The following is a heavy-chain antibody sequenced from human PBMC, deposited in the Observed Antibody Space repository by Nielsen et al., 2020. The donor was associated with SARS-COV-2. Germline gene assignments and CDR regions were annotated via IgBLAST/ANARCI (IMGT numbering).Heavy chain of an antibody. J-gene: IGHJ5*02. CDR2: IYWDDDK. V-gene: IGHV2-5*02. CDR1: GFSLSTSGVG. CDR3: AHRRIGLTYYYDSSGYLWDWFDP. D-gene: IGHD3-22*01. Sequence: SGPTLVKPTQTLTLTCTFSGFSLSTSGVGVGWIRQPPGKALEWLALIYWDDDKRYSPSLKSRLTITMDTSKNQVVLTMTNMDPVDTATYYCAHRRIGLTYYYDSSGYLWDWFDPWGQGTLVTVSS.